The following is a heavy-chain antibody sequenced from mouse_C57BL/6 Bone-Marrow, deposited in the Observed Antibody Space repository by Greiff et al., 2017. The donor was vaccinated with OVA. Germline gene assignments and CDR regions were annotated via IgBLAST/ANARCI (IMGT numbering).Heavy chain of an antibody. D-gene: IGHD2-5*01. V-gene: IGHV14-4*01. CDR1: GFNIKDDY. CDR3: TTHYSNSYAMDY. Sequence: VQLKESGAELVRPGASVKLSCTASGFNIKDDYMHWVKQRPEQGLEWIGWIDPENGDTEYASKFQGKATITADTSSNTAYLQLSSLTSEDTAVYYCTTHYSNSYAMDYWGQGTSVTVSS. CDR2: IDPENGDT. J-gene: IGHJ4*01.